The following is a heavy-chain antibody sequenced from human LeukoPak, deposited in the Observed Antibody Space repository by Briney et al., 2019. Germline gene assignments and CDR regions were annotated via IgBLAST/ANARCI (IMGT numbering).Heavy chain of an antibody. Sequence: PGGSLRLSCAASGFTFSSYGMHWVRQAPGKGLEWVAVISYDGSNKYYADSVKGRFTISRDNSKNTLYLQMNSLRAEDTAVYYCANQRYSSSWYAPHYYYYYGMDVWGQGTTVTVSS. J-gene: IGHJ6*02. CDR3: ANQRYSSSWYAPHYYYYYGMDV. CDR2: ISYDGSNK. D-gene: IGHD6-13*01. V-gene: IGHV3-30*18. CDR1: GFTFSSYG.